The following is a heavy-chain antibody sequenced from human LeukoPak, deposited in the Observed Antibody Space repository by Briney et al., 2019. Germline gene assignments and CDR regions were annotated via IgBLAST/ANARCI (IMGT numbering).Heavy chain of an antibody. CDR2: MNPNSGNT. CDR3: ARVEDYYGSGSSRWYFDL. Sequence: ASVKVSCKASGYTFTSYDINWVRQATGQGLEWMGWMNPNSGNTGYAQKFQGRVTMTRNTSISTAYMELSSLRSEDTAVYYCARVEDYYGSGSSRWYFDLWGRGTLVTVSS. V-gene: IGHV1-8*01. J-gene: IGHJ2*01. CDR1: GYTFTSYD. D-gene: IGHD3-10*01.